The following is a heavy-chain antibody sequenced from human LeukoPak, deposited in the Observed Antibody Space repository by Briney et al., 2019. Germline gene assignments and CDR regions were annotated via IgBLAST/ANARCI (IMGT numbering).Heavy chain of an antibody. Sequence: GGSLRLSCAASGFTFASYAMTWVRQAPGKGLEWGSSIGGDGGNTYYADSVKGRFTISRDSSQNTLYLQMNSLRADASPVYYLAKGPQTHIAVAGKDHSGQGTPVTASS. D-gene: IGHD6-19*01. CDR1: GFTFASYA. CDR3: AKGPQTHIAVAGKDH. J-gene: IGHJ4*02. CDR2: IGGDGGNT. V-gene: IGHV3-23*01.